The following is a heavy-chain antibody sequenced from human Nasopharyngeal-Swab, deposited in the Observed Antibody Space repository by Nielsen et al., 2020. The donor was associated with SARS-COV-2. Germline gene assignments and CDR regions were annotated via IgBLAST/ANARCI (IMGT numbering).Heavy chain of an antibody. V-gene: IGHV5-51*01. CDR3: ARSSDTAMVSRYYYYGMDV. CDR1: GYSFTSYW. D-gene: IGHD5-18*01. J-gene: IGHJ6*02. CDR2: IYPGDSDT. Sequence: GESLKISCKGSGYSFTSYWIGWVRQMPGKGLEWMGIIYPGDSDTRYSPSFQGQVTISADKSISTAYLPWSSLMASDTAMYYCARSSDTAMVSRYYYYGMDVWGQGTTVTVSS.